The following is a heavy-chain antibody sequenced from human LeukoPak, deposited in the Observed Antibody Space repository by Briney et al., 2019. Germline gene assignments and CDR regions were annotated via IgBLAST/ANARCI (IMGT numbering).Heavy chain of an antibody. D-gene: IGHD4-17*01. CDR1: AFSFSKFA. V-gene: IGHV3-23*01. J-gene: IGHJ3*01. CDR2: ITANGGYT. CDR3: AKDPNGDYIGAFDF. Sequence: GGSLRLSCAASAFSFSKFALIWVRQAPGKGLEWVSAITANGGYTLYADAVKGRFTVSRDNSKNTLYLQINSLRPEDTAMYYCAKDPNGDYIGAFDFRGQGTMVTVSS.